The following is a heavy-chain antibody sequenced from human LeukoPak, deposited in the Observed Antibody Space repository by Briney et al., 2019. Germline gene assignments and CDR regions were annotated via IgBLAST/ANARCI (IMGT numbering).Heavy chain of an antibody. Sequence: WINAGNGNTKYSQKFQGRVTITRDTSASTAYMELSSLRSEDTAVYYCARDRAIVEWLYYFDYWGQGTLVTVSS. V-gene: IGHV1-3*01. CDR3: ARDRAIVEWLYYFDY. D-gene: IGHD3-3*01. CDR2: INAGNGNT. J-gene: IGHJ4*02.